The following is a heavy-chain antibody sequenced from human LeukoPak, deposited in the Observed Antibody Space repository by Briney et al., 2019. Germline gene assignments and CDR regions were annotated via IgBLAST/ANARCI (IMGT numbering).Heavy chain of an antibody. CDR1: GFTFSSYW. V-gene: IGHV3-74*01. CDR3: ARDPLYYYDSSGF. CDR2: INSDGSST. J-gene: IGHJ4*02. D-gene: IGHD3-22*01. Sequence: GGSLRLSCAASGFTFSSYWMHWVRQAPGKGLVWVPRINSDGSSTSYADSVKGRFTISRDNAKNTLYLQMNSLRAEDTAVYYCARDPLYYYDSSGFWGQGTLVTVSS.